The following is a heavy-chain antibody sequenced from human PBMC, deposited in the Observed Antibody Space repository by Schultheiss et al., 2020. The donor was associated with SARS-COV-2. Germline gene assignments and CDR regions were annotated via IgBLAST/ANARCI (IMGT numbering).Heavy chain of an antibody. D-gene: IGHD3-22*01. J-gene: IGHJ4*02. CDR2: IYYSGST. Sequence: SQTLSLTCTVSGGSISSYYWSWIRQPPGKGLEWIGYIYYSGSTNYNPSLKSRVTISVDTSKNQFSLKLSSVTAADTAVYYCARTVNYYDSSGYTVPVYYFDYWGQGTLGTVSS. CDR3: ARTVNYYDSSGYTVPVYYFDY. CDR1: GGSISSYY. V-gene: IGHV4-59*12.